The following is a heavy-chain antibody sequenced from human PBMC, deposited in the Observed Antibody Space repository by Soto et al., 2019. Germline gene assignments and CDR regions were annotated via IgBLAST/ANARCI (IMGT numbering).Heavy chain of an antibody. CDR2: ISSSGSTI. D-gene: IGHD5-18*01. J-gene: IGHJ4*02. CDR1: GFTFSSYE. CDR3: ARARGGGYSYGHPRYFDY. V-gene: IGHV3-48*03. Sequence: EVQLVESGGGLVQPGGSLRLSCAASGFTFSSYEMNWVRQAPGKGLEWVSYISSSGSTIYYADSVKGRFTISRDNAKNSLYLQMNSLRAEDTAVYYCARARGGGYSYGHPRYFDYWGQGTLVTVSS.